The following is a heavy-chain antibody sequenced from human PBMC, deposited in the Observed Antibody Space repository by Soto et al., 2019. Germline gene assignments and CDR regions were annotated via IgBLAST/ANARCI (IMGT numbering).Heavy chain of an antibody. CDR1: GFTFSSYA. D-gene: IGHD1-26*01. Sequence: EVQLLESGGGLVQHGGSLRLSCAASGFTFSSYAMRWVRQAPGKGLEWVSAISGSGDSTYYADSVKGRFTTSRDNSKNTLYLQMNILRAEDTAVYYCARRGSGSYYDYWGQGTLVTVSS. J-gene: IGHJ4*02. CDR3: ARRGSGSYYDY. V-gene: IGHV3-23*01. CDR2: ISGSGDST.